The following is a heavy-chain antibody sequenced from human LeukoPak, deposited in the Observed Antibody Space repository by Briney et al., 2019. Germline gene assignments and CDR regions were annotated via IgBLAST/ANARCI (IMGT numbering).Heavy chain of an antibody. CDR2: MYYSGST. CDR3: ARPYYYDSRIDP. J-gene: IGHJ5*02. Sequence: SQTLSLTCTVSGGSISSGDYYWSWIRQPPGKGLDWIAYMYYSGSTYYNPSLKSRVTMSADTSKNQLSLKLSSVTAADTAVYYCARPYYYDSRIDPWGQGILVTVSS. D-gene: IGHD3-22*01. CDR1: GGSISSGDYY. V-gene: IGHV4-30-4*01.